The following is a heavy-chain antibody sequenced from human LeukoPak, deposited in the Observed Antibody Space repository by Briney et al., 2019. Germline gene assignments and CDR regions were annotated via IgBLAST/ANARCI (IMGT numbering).Heavy chain of an antibody. CDR2: ISAYNGNT. CDR3: ARDRTYCSSTSCYLGPSGGDHYYYGMDV. D-gene: IGHD2-2*01. J-gene: IGHJ6*02. Sequence: ASVKVSCKTSGYTFTSYGISWVRQAPGQGLEWMGWISAYNGNTNYAQKLQGRVTMTTDTSTSTAYMELRSLRSDDTAVYYCARDRTYCSSTSCYLGPSGGDHYYYGMDVWGQGTTVTVSS. V-gene: IGHV1-18*01. CDR1: GYTFTSYG.